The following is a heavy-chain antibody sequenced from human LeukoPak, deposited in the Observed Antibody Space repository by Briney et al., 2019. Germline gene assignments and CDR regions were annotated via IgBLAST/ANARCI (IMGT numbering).Heavy chain of an antibody. CDR3: AKDISRWGAMIGPDY. CDR2: ISGDGGST. D-gene: IGHD3-22*01. CDR1: GFTFDDYA. V-gene: IGHV3-43*02. J-gene: IGHJ4*02. Sequence: GGSLRLSCAASGFTFDDYAMHWVRQAPGKGLEWVSLISGDGGSTYYADSVKGRFTIPRDNSKNSLYLQMNSLRTEDTALYYCAKDISRWGAMIGPDYWGQGALVTVSS.